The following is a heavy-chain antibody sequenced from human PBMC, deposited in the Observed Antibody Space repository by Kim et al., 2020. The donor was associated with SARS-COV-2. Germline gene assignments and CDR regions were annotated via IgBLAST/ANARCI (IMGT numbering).Heavy chain of an antibody. D-gene: IGHD6-19*01. CDR3: TRVNPIAGGWYDAFDI. V-gene: IGHV3-73*01. CDR1: GFTFSGST. Sequence: GGSLRLSCAASGFTFSGSTMHWVRQASGKGLEWVGRIRSKANSYATAYAASVKNRFSISRDDSKNTAYLQMNSLKTEDTAVYYCTRVNPIAGGWYDAFDIWCQGTMVTVSS. J-gene: IGHJ3*02. CDR2: IRSKANSYAT.